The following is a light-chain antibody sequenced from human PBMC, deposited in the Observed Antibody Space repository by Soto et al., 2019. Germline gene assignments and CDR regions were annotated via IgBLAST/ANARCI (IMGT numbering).Light chain of an antibody. Sequence: QSALTQPRSVSGSPGQSVTISCTGTNSEVGGYDYVSWYQQHPGKAPTLVIYDVTKRPSGVPDRFSGSKSGTTASLTISGLQAEDEADYYCNSYTSSTTWVFGGGTKLTVL. CDR2: DVT. CDR3: NSYTSSTTWV. V-gene: IGLV2-11*01. J-gene: IGLJ3*02. CDR1: NSEVGGYDY.